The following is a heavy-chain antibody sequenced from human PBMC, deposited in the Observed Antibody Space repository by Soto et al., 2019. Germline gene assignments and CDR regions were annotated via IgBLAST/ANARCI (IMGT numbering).Heavy chain of an antibody. CDR2: IIPIFGTA. D-gene: IGHD3-22*01. Sequence: GASVKVSWKASGGTFSSYAISWGRQAPGQGLEWMGGIIPIFGTANYAQKFQGRVTITADESTSTAYMELSSLRSEDTAVYYCARDLVNYYYDSSGSAWFDPWGQGTLVTVSS. V-gene: IGHV1-69*13. CDR1: GGTFSSYA. CDR3: ARDLVNYYYDSSGSAWFDP. J-gene: IGHJ5*02.